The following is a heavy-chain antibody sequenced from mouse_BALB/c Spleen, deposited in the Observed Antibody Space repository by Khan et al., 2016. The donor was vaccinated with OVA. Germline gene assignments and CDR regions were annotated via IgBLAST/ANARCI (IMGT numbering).Heavy chain of an antibody. J-gene: IGHJ2*01. CDR1: GFTFNNYG. CDR3: SRDGYYETYFDY. V-gene: IGHV5-6-3*01. D-gene: IGHD2-3*01. CDR2: INSNGGST. Sequence: EVELVESGGGLVQPGGSLKLSCAASGFTFNNYGMSWVRQTPDKRLELVATINSNGGSTYYPDSVKGRFTISRDNGQNTLYLQMNSLKSEDTAMYYCSRDGYYETYFDYWGQGTALTGSS.